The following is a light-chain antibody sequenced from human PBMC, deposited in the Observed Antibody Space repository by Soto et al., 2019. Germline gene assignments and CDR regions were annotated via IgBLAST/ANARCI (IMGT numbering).Light chain of an antibody. V-gene: IGKV1-12*01. CDR3: QQANSFPIT. Sequence: DIQMTQSPSSVSASVGDRVTITCRARQGISNWLAWYQQKPGKAPKLLIYAASSLQSGVPSRFRGRGSGTDVTLTISSRQIEDFATYYCQQANSFPITFGQGTRLEIK. CDR2: AAS. CDR1: QGISNW. J-gene: IGKJ5*01.